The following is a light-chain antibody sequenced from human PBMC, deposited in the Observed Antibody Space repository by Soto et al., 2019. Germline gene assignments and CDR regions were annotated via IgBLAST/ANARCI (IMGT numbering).Light chain of an antibody. J-gene: IGLJ2*01. V-gene: IGLV2-8*01. CDR3: SSYAGSNVV. CDR1: SSDVGGYNY. CDR2: EVS. Sequence: QSVLTQPPSASGSPGQSVTISCTGTSSDVGGYNYVSWYQQHPGKAPKLMIYEVSKRPSGVPDRFSGSKSGNTASLTVSGLQAEDAADYYCSSYAGSNVVFGGGTKVTVL.